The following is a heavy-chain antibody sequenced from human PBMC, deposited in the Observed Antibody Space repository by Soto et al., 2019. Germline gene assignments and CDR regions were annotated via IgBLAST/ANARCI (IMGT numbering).Heavy chain of an antibody. CDR2: VSYTGRA. V-gene: IGHV4-61*01. D-gene: IGHD3-16*01. CDR3: ARDYDLFAH. CDR1: GGSVNRGSYY. J-gene: IGHJ4*02. Sequence: WETLSLTCTVSGGSVNRGSYYWSWIRQPPGKGLEWIGYVSYTGRAKYNPSLTGRVTISADTSKNQFSLMLTSVTAADTGVYYCARDYDLFAHWGQGTLLTVSS.